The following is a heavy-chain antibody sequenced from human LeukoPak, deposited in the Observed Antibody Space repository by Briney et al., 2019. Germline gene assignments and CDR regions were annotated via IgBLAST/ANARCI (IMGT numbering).Heavy chain of an antibody. J-gene: IGHJ4*02. CDR3: ASNYYDSSGYYSLFDY. CDR1: GGTFSSYA. Sequence: SVKVSCKASGGTFSSYAISWVRQAPGQGLEWMGGIIPIFGTANYAQKFQGRATITADESTSTAYMELSSLRSEDTAVYYCASNYYDSSGYYSLFDYWGQGTLVTVSS. D-gene: IGHD3-22*01. V-gene: IGHV1-69*13. CDR2: IIPIFGTA.